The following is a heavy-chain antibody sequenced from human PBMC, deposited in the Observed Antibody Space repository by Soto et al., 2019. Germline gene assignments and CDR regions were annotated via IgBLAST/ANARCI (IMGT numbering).Heavy chain of an antibody. CDR3: ARDHSLDSSSSLFDP. Sequence: GASVKVSCKASGYTFTSYAMHWVRQAPGQRLEWMGWINAGNGNTKYSQKFQGRVTITRDTSASTAYMELSSLRSEDTAVYYCARDHSLDSSSSLFDPWGQGTLVTVSS. D-gene: IGHD6-6*01. CDR2: INAGNGNT. J-gene: IGHJ5*02. CDR1: GYTFTSYA. V-gene: IGHV1-3*01.